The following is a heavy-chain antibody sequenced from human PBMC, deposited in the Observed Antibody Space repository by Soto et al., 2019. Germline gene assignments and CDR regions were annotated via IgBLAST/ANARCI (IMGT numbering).Heavy chain of an antibody. CDR3: AGVLYDYIWGSYRYYFDY. D-gene: IGHD3-16*02. Sequence: SETLSLTCTVSGGSITSGTYFWGWIRQAPGKGLEWIGSMYSNGDTYYKPSLKGRVTISVDTSKIQFSLKVTSVTAADTAVYYCAGVLYDYIWGSYRYYFDYWGQGTLVTVS. J-gene: IGHJ4*02. CDR2: MYSNGDT. V-gene: IGHV4-39*07. CDR1: GGSITSGTYF.